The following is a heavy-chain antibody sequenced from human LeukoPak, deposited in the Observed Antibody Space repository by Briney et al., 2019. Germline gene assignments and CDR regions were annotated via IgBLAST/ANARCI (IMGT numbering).Heavy chain of an antibody. V-gene: IGHV3-30*02. CDR3: ARDRFGEADV. CDR1: GFTFSSYG. D-gene: IGHD3-10*01. Sequence: GGSLRLSCAASGFTFSSYGMHWVRQAPGKGLEWVAFIRYDGSNKYYADSVKGRFTISRDKSNNTLYLQMNSLRVEDTAVYYCARDRFGEADVWGKGTTVTISS. J-gene: IGHJ6*04. CDR2: IRYDGSNK.